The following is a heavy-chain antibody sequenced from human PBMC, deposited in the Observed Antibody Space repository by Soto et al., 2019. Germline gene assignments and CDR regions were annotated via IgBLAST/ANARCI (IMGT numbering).Heavy chain of an antibody. CDR3: ARHAIIPKLKYGMDV. CDR1: GGSISGYY. D-gene: IGHD1-1*01. Sequence: SEPLSLTCTVSGGSISGYYWRWSRQPPGKGLEWIGYIFYRGNTLYNPSLQSRVTISVDTSKNQFFLWLTSVTAADTAGYYCARHAIIPKLKYGMDVWGQVASVTFSS. V-gene: IGHV4-59*01. J-gene: IGHJ6*02. CDR2: IFYRGNT.